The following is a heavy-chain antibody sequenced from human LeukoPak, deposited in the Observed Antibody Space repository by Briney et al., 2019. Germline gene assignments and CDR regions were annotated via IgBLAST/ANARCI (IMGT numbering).Heavy chain of an antibody. D-gene: IGHD4-11*01. V-gene: IGHV4-59*01. CDR3: ARVLDYSNWFDP. CDR1: GGSISSYY. Sequence: SETLSLTCTVSGGSISSYYWSWIRQPPGKGLEWIGYIYYSGSTNYNPSLKSRVTISADTSKNQFSLKLSSVTAADTAVYYCARVLDYSNWFDPWGQGTLVTVSS. J-gene: IGHJ5*02. CDR2: IYYSGST.